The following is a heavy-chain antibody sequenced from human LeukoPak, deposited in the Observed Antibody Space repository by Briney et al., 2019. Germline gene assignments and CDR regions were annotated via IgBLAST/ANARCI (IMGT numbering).Heavy chain of an antibody. CDR3: AREGGNSSYDLDY. V-gene: IGHV3-7*01. Sequence: GGSVRLSCAASGFTFSSYWMSWVRQAPGKGGEWGANIKQDGSEKYYVDSVKGRFTISRDNAKNSLYLQMNSLRGEDTAVYYCAREGGNSSYDLDYWGQGTLVTVSS. CDR1: GFTFSSYW. D-gene: IGHD5-12*01. CDR2: IKQDGSEK. J-gene: IGHJ4*02.